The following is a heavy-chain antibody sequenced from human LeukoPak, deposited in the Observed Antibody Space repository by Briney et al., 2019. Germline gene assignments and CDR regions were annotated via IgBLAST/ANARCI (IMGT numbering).Heavy chain of an antibody. V-gene: IGHV1-18*01. CDR1: GYTYTSYG. D-gene: IGHD3-22*01. CDR2: ISAYNGNT. J-gene: IGHJ5*02. CDR3: ARDFVSSGYLGFDP. Sequence: ASVKVSCKASGYTYTSYGISWVRQAPGQGLEWMGWISAYNGNTNYAQKLQGRVTMTTDTSTSTAYMELRSLRSDDTAVYYCARDFVSSGYLGFDPWGQGTLVTVSS.